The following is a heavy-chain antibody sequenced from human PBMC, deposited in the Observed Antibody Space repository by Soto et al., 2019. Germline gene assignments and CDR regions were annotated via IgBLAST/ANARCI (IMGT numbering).Heavy chain of an antibody. CDR2: IYYSGST. Sequence: QLQLQESGPGLVKPSETLSLTCTVSGGSITSSYYWGWIRQPPGKGLEWIGSIYYSGSTYYNPSLKRRANISVDTSKNQFSLKLSSVTAADTAVYYCATIPATTILTDYWGQGTLVTVSS. CDR1: GGSITSSYY. J-gene: IGHJ4*02. V-gene: IGHV4-39*01. D-gene: IGHD2-2*02. CDR3: ATIPATTILTDY.